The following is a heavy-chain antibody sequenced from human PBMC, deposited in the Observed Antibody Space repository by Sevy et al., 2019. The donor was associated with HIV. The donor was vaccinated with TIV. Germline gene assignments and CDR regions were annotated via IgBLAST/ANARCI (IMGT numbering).Heavy chain of an antibody. CDR2: IYYNGHT. CDR1: GGTIVSSGHY. D-gene: IGHD5-12*01. CDR3: AREAGGYDYDYGMDV. Sequence: PLQPLSLTCSVSGGTIVSSGHYWGWIRQTPGKGLEWIGSIYYNGHTYYSPSLKSRLTISIDTSKNQFSLNLSSVTAADTAIYFCAREAGGYDYDYGMDVWGQGTTVTVSS. J-gene: IGHJ6*02. V-gene: IGHV4-39*02.